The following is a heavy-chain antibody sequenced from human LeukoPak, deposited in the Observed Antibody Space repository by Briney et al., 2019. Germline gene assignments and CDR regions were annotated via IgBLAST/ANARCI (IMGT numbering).Heavy chain of an antibody. Sequence: ASVKVSCTASGYTFTGYYMHWVRQAPGQGLEWMGWINPNSGGTNYAQKFQGRVTMTRDTSISTAYMELSRLRSDDTAVYYCARGIYGGNSPLVDYWGQGTLVTVSS. CDR1: GYTFTGYY. J-gene: IGHJ4*02. CDR3: ARGIYGGNSPLVDY. CDR2: INPNSGGT. D-gene: IGHD4-23*01. V-gene: IGHV1-2*02.